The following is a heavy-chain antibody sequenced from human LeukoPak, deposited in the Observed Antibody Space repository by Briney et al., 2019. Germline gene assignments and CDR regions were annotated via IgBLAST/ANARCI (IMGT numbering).Heavy chain of an antibody. CDR1: GDHITSNY. Sequence: SETLSLTCTVSGDHITSNYWTWIRQPPGKRLEWLVYTSASGDTNYNPSLKSRVTISLDTSKNQFSLKLSSVTAEDTAVYYCARLMRQVASAIYHSFDPWGQGTPVTDSS. CDR2: TSASGDT. V-gene: IGHV4-4*09. D-gene: IGHD3-16*01. CDR3: ARLMRQVASAIYHSFDP. J-gene: IGHJ5*02.